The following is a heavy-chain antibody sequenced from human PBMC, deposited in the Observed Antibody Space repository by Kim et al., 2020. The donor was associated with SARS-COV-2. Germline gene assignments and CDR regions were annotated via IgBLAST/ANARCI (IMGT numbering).Heavy chain of an antibody. D-gene: IGHD6-19*01. Sequence: TNYAQKFQGRVTMTRDTSISTAYMELSRLRSDDTAVYYCARDLSRSGFDYWGQGTLVTVSS. CDR2: T. V-gene: IGHV1-2*02. J-gene: IGHJ4*02. CDR3: ARDLSRSGFDY.